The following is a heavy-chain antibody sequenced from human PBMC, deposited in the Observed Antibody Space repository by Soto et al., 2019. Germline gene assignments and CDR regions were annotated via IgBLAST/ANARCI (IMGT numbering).Heavy chain of an antibody. CDR1: GYTFTSYD. Sequence: ASVKVSCKASGYTFTSYDINWVRQATGQGLEWMGWMNPNSGNTGYAQKFQGRVTMTRNTSISTAYMELSSLRSEDTAVYYCARDGRIAAAGRIYYYYYGMDVWGQGTTVTVSS. V-gene: IGHV1-8*01. J-gene: IGHJ6*02. CDR2: MNPNSGNT. CDR3: ARDGRIAAAGRIYYYYYGMDV. D-gene: IGHD6-13*01.